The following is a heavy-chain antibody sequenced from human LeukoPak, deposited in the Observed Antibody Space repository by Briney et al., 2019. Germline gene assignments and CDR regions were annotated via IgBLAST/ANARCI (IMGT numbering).Heavy chain of an antibody. D-gene: IGHD3-10*01. CDR1: GYTPTELS. CDR3: ATVESLGPHITMVRETRMDV. V-gene: IGHV1-24*01. J-gene: IGHJ6*02. Sequence: ASVKVSCKVSGYTPTELSMHWVRQAPGKGLEWMGGFDPEDGETIYAQKFQGRVTMTEDTSTDTAYMELSSLRSEDTAVYYCATVESLGPHITMVRETRMDVWGQGTTVTVSS. CDR2: FDPEDGET.